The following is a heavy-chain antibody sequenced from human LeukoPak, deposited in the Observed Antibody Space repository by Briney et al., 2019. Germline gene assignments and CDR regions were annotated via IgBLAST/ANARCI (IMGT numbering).Heavy chain of an antibody. V-gene: IGHV1-69*01. Sequence: ASVKVSCKASGGTFSSYAISWVRQAPGQRLEWMGGIIPIFGTANYAQKFQGRVTITADESTSTAYMELSSLRSEDTAVYYCARGRRGSSGYYPYFDYWGQGTLVTVSS. CDR3: ARGRRGSSGYYPYFDY. D-gene: IGHD3-22*01. CDR1: GGTFSSYA. CDR2: IIPIFGTA. J-gene: IGHJ4*02.